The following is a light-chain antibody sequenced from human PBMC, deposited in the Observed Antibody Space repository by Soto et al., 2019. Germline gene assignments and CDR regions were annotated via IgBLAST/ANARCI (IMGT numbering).Light chain of an antibody. V-gene: IGKV1-39*01. CDR1: QNINIY. Sequence: DIELTQSPSSLSASVGDRVTVTCRSSQNINIYLNWYQQKPGKAPTLLIFESSNLQSGVPSRYSGSGSRRDFTLTIISRQREDFATYCYQQTSTAPFTFGPGTKVDFK. J-gene: IGKJ3*01. CDR2: ESS. CDR3: QQTSTAPFT.